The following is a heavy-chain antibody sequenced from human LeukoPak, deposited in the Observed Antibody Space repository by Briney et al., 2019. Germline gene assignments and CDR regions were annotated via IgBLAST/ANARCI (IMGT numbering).Heavy chain of an antibody. CDR1: GYTFTGYY. D-gene: IGHD2-15*01. CDR2: INPNSGGT. V-gene: IGHV1-2*02. Sequence: GASVKVSCKASGYTFTGYYMHWVRQAPGQGLEWMGWINPNSGGTNYAQKFQGRVTMTRDTSISTAYMELSRLRSDDTAVYYCARRAPYCSGGSCFGYWGQGTLVTVSS. CDR3: ARRAPYCSGGSCFGY. J-gene: IGHJ4*02.